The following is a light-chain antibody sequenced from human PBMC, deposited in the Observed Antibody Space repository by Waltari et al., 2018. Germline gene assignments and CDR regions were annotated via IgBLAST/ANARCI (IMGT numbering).Light chain of an antibody. Sequence: ESVLTQSPATLSLSPGERATLSCRASQSVSSYLAWYQQKPGQAPRLLIYDASNRATGIPARFSGSGSGTDFTLTISSLEPEDFAVYYCQQRFTFGQGTRLEIK. CDR2: DAS. J-gene: IGKJ5*01. V-gene: IGKV3-11*01. CDR1: QSVSSY. CDR3: QQRFT.